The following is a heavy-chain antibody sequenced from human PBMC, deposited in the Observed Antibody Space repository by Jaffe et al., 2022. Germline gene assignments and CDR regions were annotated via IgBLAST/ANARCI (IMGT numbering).Heavy chain of an antibody. CDR1: GFTFDDYA. CDR2: ISWNSGSI. V-gene: IGHV3-9*01. J-gene: IGHJ4*02. CDR3: AKDMEVMITFGGPDY. D-gene: IGHD3-16*01. Sequence: EVQLVESGGGLVQPGRSLRLSCAASGFTFDDYAMHWVRQAPGKGLEWVSGISWNSGSIGYADSVKGRFTISRDNAKNSLYLQMNSLRAEDTALYYCAKDMEVMITFGGPDYWGQGTLVTVSS.